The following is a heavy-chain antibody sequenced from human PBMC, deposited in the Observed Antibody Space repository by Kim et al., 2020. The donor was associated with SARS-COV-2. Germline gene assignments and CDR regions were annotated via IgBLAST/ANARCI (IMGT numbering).Heavy chain of an antibody. V-gene: IGHV1-69*06. J-gene: IGHJ6*02. CDR1: GGTFSNYA. Sequence: KVSCKASGGTFSNYAISWVRQAPGQGLEWMGGIIPIFGTANYAQKFQGRVTITADKSTSTAYMELSSLRSEDTAVYYCARDRRGRYSSSWYPSDVWGQGTTVTVS. D-gene: IGHD6-13*01. CDR3: ARDRRGRYSSSWYPSDV. CDR2: IIPIFGTA.